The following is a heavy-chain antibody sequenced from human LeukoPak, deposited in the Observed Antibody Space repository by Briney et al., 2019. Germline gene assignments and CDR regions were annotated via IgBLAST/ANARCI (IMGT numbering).Heavy chain of an antibody. D-gene: IGHD1-14*01. CDR3: AKDTTSITPYYYMDV. Sequence: GGSLRLSCAASGFTFSSYGMHWVRQAPGKGLEWVAFIRYDGSNKYYADSVKGRFTISRDNSKNTLYLQMNSLRAEDTAVYYCAKDTTSITPYYYMDVWGKGTTVTVSS. CDR2: IRYDGSNK. CDR1: GFTFSSYG. V-gene: IGHV3-30*02. J-gene: IGHJ6*03.